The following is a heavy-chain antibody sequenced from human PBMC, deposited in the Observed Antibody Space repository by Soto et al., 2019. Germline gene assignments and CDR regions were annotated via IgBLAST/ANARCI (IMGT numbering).Heavy chain of an antibody. V-gene: IGHV4-39*01. J-gene: IGHJ5*02. CDR3: ARQVYGDYSGGNWFDP. CDR1: DDSISDSRYY. D-gene: IGHD4-17*01. CDR2: ISHDGHA. Sequence: SETLSLTCSVLDDSISDSRYYWGWIRQSPEKGLKWIGSISHDGHAYYNPPLKSRVTLFADTSRNQFSLKMKSVTVADTALYFCARQVYGDYSGGNWFDPWGQGAPVTVSS.